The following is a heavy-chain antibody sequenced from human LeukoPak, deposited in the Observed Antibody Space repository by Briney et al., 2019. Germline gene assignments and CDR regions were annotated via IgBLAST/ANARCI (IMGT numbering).Heavy chain of an antibody. CDR1: GGSISSSSYY. V-gene: IGHV4-39*01. J-gene: IGHJ4*02. D-gene: IGHD6-19*01. CDR2: IYCSGST. CDR3: ARRPLPITSGWYYFDY. Sequence: SETLSLTCTVSGGSISSSSYYWGWIRQPPGKGLEWIGNIYCSGSTYYNPSLKSRVTISVDTSKNQFSLKLSSVTAADTAVYYCARRPLPITSGWYYFDYWGQGTLVTVSS.